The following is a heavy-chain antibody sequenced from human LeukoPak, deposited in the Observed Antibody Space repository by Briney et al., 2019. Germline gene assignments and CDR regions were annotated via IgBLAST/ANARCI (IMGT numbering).Heavy chain of an antibody. CDR2: ISGSGSAT. V-gene: IGHV3-23*01. J-gene: IGHJ3*02. CDR3: AKDQYGEAFDI. Sequence: GGSLRLSCAASGFTFRSYAMNWVRQAPGKGLEWVSAISGSGSATYYADSVKGRLTISRDNSKSTLYLQMNSLRAEDTAVYYCAKDQYGEAFDIWGPGTMVTVSS. CDR1: GFTFRSYA. D-gene: IGHD4-17*01.